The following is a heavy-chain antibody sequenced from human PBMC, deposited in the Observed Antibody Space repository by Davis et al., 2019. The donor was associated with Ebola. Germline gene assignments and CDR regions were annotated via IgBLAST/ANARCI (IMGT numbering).Heavy chain of an antibody. J-gene: IGHJ6*02. CDR2: INHSGST. CDR1: GGSISSSNW. D-gene: IGHD2-15*01. CDR3: ARLRGSCHRAFYYYGMDV. V-gene: IGHV4-4*02. Sequence: MPGGSLRLSCAVSGGSISSSNWWSWVRQPPGKGLEWIGEINHSGSTNYNPSLKSRVTISVDTSKNQFSLKLSSVTAADTAVYYCARLRGSCHRAFYYYGMDVWGQGTTVTVSS.